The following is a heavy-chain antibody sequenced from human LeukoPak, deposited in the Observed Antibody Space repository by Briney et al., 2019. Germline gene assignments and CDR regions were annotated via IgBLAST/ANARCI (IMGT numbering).Heavy chain of an antibody. V-gene: IGHV4-34*01. CDR1: GGSFSGYY. Sequence: PSETLSLTCAVYGGSFSGYYWSWIRQPPGKGLEWIGEINHSGSTNYNPSLKSRVTISVDTSKNQFSLKLSSVTAADTAVYYCAQVWGIRAFDIWGQGTMVTVSS. D-gene: IGHD3-16*01. CDR2: INHSGST. CDR3: AQVWGIRAFDI. J-gene: IGHJ3*02.